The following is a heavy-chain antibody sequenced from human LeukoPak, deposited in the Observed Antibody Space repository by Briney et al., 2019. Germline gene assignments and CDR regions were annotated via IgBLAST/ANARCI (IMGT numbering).Heavy chain of an antibody. CDR2: IYYSGST. J-gene: IGHJ4*02. CDR1: GGSISTSDYY. Sequence: SETLSLTCAVSGGSISTSDYYWGWIRQPPGKGLEWIGSIYYSGSTYYNPFLKSRLTISGDTSKNQFSLKLSSVTTADTAVYYCARHASGWYTDWGQGTLATVSS. D-gene: IGHD6-19*01. V-gene: IGHV4-39*01. CDR3: ARHASGWYTD.